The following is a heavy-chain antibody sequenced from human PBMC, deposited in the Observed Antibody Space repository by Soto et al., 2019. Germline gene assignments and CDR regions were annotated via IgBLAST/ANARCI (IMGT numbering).Heavy chain of an antibody. D-gene: IGHD6-19*01. CDR3: AKEWRQWLFFYYYGMDV. Sequence: QVQLVESGGGVVQPGRSLRLSCAASGFTFSSYGMHWVRQAPGKGLEWVAVISYDGSNKYYADSVKGGFTISSDNTKNTMYLQLNSMRAEDTAVYYCAKEWRQWLFFYYYGMDVWGQGTTVTVSS. V-gene: IGHV3-30*18. CDR1: GFTFSSYG. J-gene: IGHJ6*02. CDR2: ISYDGSNK.